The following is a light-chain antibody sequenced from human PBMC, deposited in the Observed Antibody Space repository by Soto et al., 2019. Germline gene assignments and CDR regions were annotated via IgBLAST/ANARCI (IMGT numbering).Light chain of an antibody. CDR1: QSVSSNY. V-gene: IGKV3-20*01. Sequence: EIVLTQTPGTLSLSPGERATLSCRASQSVSSNYLAWYQQKPGQAPRLFIYGASSRATGIPDRFSGSGSATVFTLTISRLEPEDFAVYYCQRYGMSPPLTFGGGTKVEIK. J-gene: IGKJ4*01. CDR2: GAS. CDR3: QRYGMSPPLT.